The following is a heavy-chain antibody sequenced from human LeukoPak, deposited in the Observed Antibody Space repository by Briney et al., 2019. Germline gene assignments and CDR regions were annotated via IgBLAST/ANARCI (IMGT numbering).Heavy chain of an antibody. Sequence: GESLRISCKGSGYSFTSYWIGWVRQMPGKGLEWMGIIYPGDSDTRYSPSFQGQVTISADKSISTAYLQWSSLKASDTAMYYCARFSFASGSPLSYWGQGTLVTVSS. J-gene: IGHJ4*02. CDR3: ARFSFASGSPLSY. CDR1: GYSFTSYW. D-gene: IGHD3-10*01. V-gene: IGHV5-51*01. CDR2: IYPGDSDT.